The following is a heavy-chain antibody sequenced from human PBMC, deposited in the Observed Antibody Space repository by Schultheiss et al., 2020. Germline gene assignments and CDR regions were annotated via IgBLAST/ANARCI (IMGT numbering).Heavy chain of an antibody. CDR3: ARDCIAAAGTWWFDP. D-gene: IGHD6-13*01. CDR1: GGSISSGGYY. Sequence: SETLSLTCTVSGGSISSGGYYWSWIRQPPGKGLEWIGEINHSGSTNYNPSLKSRVTISVDTSKNQFSLKLSSVTAADTAVYYCARDCIAAAGTWWFDPWGQGTLVTVAS. V-gene: IGHV4-39*07. J-gene: IGHJ5*02. CDR2: INHSGST.